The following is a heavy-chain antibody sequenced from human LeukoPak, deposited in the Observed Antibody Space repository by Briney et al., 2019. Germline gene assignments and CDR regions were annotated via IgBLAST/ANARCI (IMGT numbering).Heavy chain of an antibody. Sequence: ASVKVSCKASGYTFTGYYIHWARQAPGQGLEWMGRINPNSGDANYAQNFQGRVTMTRDTSISTAYMELSGLRSDDTAVYSCARGYCSSFATCYPAGWFDPWGQGTLVTVSS. J-gene: IGHJ5*02. CDR3: ARGYCSSFATCYPAGWFDP. CDR2: INPNSGDA. D-gene: IGHD2-2*01. CDR1: GYTFTGYY. V-gene: IGHV1-2*02.